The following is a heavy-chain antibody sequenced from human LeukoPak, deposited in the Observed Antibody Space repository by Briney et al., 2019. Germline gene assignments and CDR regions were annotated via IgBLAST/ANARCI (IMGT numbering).Heavy chain of an antibody. CDR2: SYPGDSDT. D-gene: IGHD5-24*01. CDR1: GYSFTSYW. Sequence: GESLKISCKGSGYSFTSYWIGWVRQMPGKGLEWMGISYPGDSDTRYSPSFQGQVTISADKSISTAYLPRSSLKASDTAMYYCARGPPTETATIAYYFDYRGQGTLVTVSS. J-gene: IGHJ4*02. V-gene: IGHV5-51*01. CDR3: ARGPPTETATIAYYFDY.